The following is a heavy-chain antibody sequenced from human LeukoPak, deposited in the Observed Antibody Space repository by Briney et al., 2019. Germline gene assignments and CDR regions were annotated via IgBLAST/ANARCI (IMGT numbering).Heavy chain of an antibody. CDR2: IYHSGSA. J-gene: IGHJ4*02. CDR1: GGSFSGYY. V-gene: IGHV4-34*01. D-gene: IGHD1-26*01. CDR3: ARYSGSYLLY. Sequence: SETLSLTCAVYGGSFSGYYWSWIRQPPGKGLEWIGNIYHSGSAYYNPSLQSRVTISVDTSTDQFSLKLSSVTAADTAVYYCARYSGSYLLYWGQGTLVTVSS.